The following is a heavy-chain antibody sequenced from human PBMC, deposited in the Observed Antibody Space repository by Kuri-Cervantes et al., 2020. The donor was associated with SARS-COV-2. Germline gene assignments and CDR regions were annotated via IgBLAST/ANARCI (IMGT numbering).Heavy chain of an antibody. CDR1: GGSISSGDYY. Sequence: LRLSCTVSGGSISSGDYYWSWIRQPPGKGLEWIGYIYYSGSTYYNPSLKSRVTISVDTSKNQFSLKLSSATAADTAVYYCARDRMESLLWFGVVGAFDIWGQGTMVTVSS. CDR2: IYYSGST. D-gene: IGHD3-10*01. V-gene: IGHV4-30-4*01. J-gene: IGHJ3*02. CDR3: ARDRMESLLWFGVVGAFDI.